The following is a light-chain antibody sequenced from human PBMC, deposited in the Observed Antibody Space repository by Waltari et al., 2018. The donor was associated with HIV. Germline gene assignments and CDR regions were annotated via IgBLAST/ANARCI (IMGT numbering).Light chain of an antibody. CDR3: SSYAGSNNYV. CDR2: GVR. J-gene: IGLJ1*01. CDR1: SSDVGGYNY. Sequence: QSALTQPPSASGSPGQSVTISCTGTSSDVGGYNYVSWYQQHPGKAPKLVIYGVRKRPSGVPALFSCSKSGKTSSLTVSGLQAEDEAYYYCSSYAGSNNYVFGTGTKVTVL. V-gene: IGLV2-8*01.